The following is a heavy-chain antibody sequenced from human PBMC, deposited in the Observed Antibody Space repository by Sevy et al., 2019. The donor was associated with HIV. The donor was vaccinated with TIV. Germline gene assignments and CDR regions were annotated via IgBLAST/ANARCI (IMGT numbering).Heavy chain of an antibody. D-gene: IGHD1-1*01. CDR3: VRALLKADNV. V-gene: IGHV3-7*01. CDR2: INEAGSTK. J-gene: IGHJ4*02. CDR1: GFNIRTHW. Sequence: GGSLRLSCAASGFNIRTHWMLWVRQAPGKGLEWVANINEAGSTKYYLDSVKGRFTISRDNAENSVFLQMNSLRVEDTAVYYCVRALLKADNVWGQGTLVTVSS.